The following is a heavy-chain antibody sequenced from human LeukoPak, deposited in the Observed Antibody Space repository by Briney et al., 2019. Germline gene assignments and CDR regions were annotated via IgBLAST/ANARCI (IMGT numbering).Heavy chain of an antibody. V-gene: IGHV1-46*01. CDR2: INPSGGST. CDR1: GYTFTSYY. Sequence: ASVKVSCKASGYTFTSYYMHWVRQAPGQGLEWMGIINPSGGSTSYAQKFQGRVTMTRDTSTSTVYMELSSLRSEDTAVYYCASSSFGIAVSGVFDYWGQGTLVTVSS. J-gene: IGHJ4*02. CDR3: ASSSFGIAVSGVFDY. D-gene: IGHD6-19*01.